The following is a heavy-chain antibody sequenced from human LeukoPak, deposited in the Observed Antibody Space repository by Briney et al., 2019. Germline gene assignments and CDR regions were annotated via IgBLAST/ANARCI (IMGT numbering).Heavy chain of an antibody. CDR1: GFTFSSYS. CDR2: ISSSSSYI. CDR3: ARRGPGSLGYCSSTSCPFGAFDI. J-gene: IGHJ3*02. Sequence: GGSLRLSCAASGFTFSSYSMNWVRQAPGKGLEWVSSISSSSSYIYYAVSVKGRFTISRDNAKNSLYLQMNSLRAEDTAVYYCARRGPGSLGYCSSTSCPFGAFDIWGQGTMVTVSS. D-gene: IGHD2-2*01. V-gene: IGHV3-21*01.